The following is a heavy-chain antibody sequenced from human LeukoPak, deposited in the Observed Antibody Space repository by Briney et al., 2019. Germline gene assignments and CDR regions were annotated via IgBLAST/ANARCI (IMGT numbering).Heavy chain of an antibody. D-gene: IGHD6-13*01. CDR3: ARDLSSSTPRDYYYGMDV. Sequence: SVKVSCKASGYTFTSYAMNWVRQAPGQGLEWMGRIIPILGIANYAQKFQGRVTITADKSTSTAYMELSSLRSEDTAVYYCARDLSSSTPRDYYYGMDVWGQGTTVTVSS. CDR1: GYTFTSYA. V-gene: IGHV1-69*04. J-gene: IGHJ6*02. CDR2: IIPILGIA.